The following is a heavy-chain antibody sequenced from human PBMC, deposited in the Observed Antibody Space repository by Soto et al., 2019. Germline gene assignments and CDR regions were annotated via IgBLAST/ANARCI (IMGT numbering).Heavy chain of an antibody. CDR3: APGSSGH. D-gene: IGHD3-10*01. Sequence: GGSLRLSCAASGFTFNDQYMDWVRQAPGKGLEWVGRSRNKANSYTTEYAASVKGRFNISRDDSKTSLNLQMTSLKTEDTCVYYCAPGSSGHWGQGTLVTVSS. CDR2: SRNKANSYTT. V-gene: IGHV3-72*01. CDR1: GFTFNDQY. J-gene: IGHJ4*02.